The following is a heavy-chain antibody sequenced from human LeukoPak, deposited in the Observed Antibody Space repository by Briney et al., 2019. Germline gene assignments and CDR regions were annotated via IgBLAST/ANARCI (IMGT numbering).Heavy chain of an antibody. J-gene: IGHJ4*02. D-gene: IGHD1-14*01. CDR3: AIFETRGVTDFEY. CDR1: GFTFSDHY. Sequence: PGGSLRLSCAASGFTFSDHYMSWIRQVPGKGLEYISYISNSGSTMQYTDSVKGRFTTSRDNAKNSLYLQVNSLRVEDTAVYYCAIFETRGVTDFEYWGQGTLVTVSS. CDR2: ISNSGSTM. V-gene: IGHV3-11*01.